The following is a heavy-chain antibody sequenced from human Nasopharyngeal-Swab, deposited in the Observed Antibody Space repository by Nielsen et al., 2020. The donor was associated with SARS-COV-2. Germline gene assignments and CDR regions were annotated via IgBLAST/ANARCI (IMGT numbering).Heavy chain of an antibody. D-gene: IGHD3-16*02. CDR2: FDPEDGET. V-gene: IGHV1-24*01. CDR1: GYTLTELS. Sequence: ASVKVSCKVSGYTLTELSMHWVRQAPGKGLEWMGGFDPEDGETIYAQKFQGRVTMTEDTSTDTAYMELSSLRSEDTAAYYCATHGVYDYVWGSYRWGLPDYWGQGTLVTVSS. J-gene: IGHJ4*02. CDR3: ATHGVYDYVWGSYRWGLPDY.